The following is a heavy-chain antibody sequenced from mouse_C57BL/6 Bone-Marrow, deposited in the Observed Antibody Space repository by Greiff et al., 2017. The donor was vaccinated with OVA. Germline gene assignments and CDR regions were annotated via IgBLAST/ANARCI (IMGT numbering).Heavy chain of an antibody. J-gene: IGHJ3*01. CDR1: GFTFSDYY. V-gene: IGHV5-12*01. Sequence: EVQGVESGGGLVQPGGSLKLSCAASGFTFSDYYMYWVRQTPEKRLEWVAYISNGGGSTYYPDTVKGRFTISRDNAKNTLYLQMSRLKSEDTAMYYCARHGGYSNYVPWFAYWGKGTLVTVSA. CDR3: ARHGGYSNYVPWFAY. CDR2: ISNGGGST. D-gene: IGHD2-5*01.